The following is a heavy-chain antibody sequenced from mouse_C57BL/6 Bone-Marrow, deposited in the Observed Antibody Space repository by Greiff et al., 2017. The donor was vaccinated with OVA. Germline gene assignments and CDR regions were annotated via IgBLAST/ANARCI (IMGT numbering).Heavy chain of an antibody. CDR3: APLTGTSWFAY. CDR1: GYTFTSYG. D-gene: IGHD4-1*01. J-gene: IGHJ3*01. V-gene: IGHV1-81*01. Sequence: QVQLKQSGAELARPGASVKLSCKASGYTFTSYGISWVKQRTGQGLEWIGEIYPRSGNTYYNEKFKGKATLTADKSSSTAFMELRSLTSEDSAVYFCAPLTGTSWFAYWGQGTLVTVSA. CDR2: IYPRSGNT.